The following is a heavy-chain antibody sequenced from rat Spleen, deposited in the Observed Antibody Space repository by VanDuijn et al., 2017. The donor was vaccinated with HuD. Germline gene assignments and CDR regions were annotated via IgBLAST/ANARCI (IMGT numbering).Heavy chain of an antibody. D-gene: IGHD1-12*02. Sequence: EVQLVETGGGLVQPGRSLKLSCVASGFTFSSYWMYWIRQAPTKGLEWVATISYDGSSTYYPDSVRGRFTISRDNAQSTLYLQMSKLGSEDTAIYYCARRMAYDGSYYWGQGVMVTVSS. CDR3: ARRMAYDGSYY. V-gene: IGHV5-29*01. CDR1: GFTFSSYW. CDR2: ISYDGSST. J-gene: IGHJ2*01.